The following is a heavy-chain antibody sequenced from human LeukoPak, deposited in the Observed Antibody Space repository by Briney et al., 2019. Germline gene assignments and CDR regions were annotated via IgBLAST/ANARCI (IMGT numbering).Heavy chain of an antibody. V-gene: IGHV3-23*01. CDR1: GFPFTTYD. CDR2: ISYAGGSI. CDR3: GRGGRFTDS. J-gene: IGHJ5*01. D-gene: IGHD3-10*01. Sequence: GGSLSLSCAASGFPFTTYDMAWVRQAPGKGREWVSSISYAGGSIHYADSVKGRLTISRDNFKNTLFLQMKSLRAEDTAVYYCGRGGRFTDSWGHGVLVTVSS.